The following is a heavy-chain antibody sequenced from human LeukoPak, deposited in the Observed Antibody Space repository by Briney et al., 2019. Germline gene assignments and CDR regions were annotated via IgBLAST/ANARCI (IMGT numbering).Heavy chain of an antibody. D-gene: IGHD4-23*01. CDR2: ISYDGSNK. V-gene: IGHV3-30*04. Sequence: PGGSLRLSCAASGFTFSSYAMHWVRQAPGKGLEWVAVISYDGSNKYYADSVKGRFTISRDNSKNTLYLQMNSLRAEDTAVYYCAREDYGGNSGWDYWGQGTLVTVSS. CDR1: GFTFSSYA. CDR3: AREDYGGNSGWDY. J-gene: IGHJ4*02.